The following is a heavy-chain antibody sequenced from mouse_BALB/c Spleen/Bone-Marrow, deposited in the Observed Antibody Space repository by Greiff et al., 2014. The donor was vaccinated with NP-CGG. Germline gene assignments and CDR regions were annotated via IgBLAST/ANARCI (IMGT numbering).Heavy chain of an antibody. D-gene: IGHD1-1*01. CDR1: GYTFTTYT. CDR3: AIRYYAMDY. CDR2: IIPSSGYT. V-gene: IGHV1-4*01. J-gene: IGHJ4*01. Sequence: QVQLQQPGAELARPGASVKMSCKASGYTFTTYTIHWMKQRPGQGLEWIGYIIPSSGYTNYNQKFKDKATLTADKSSSTAYMQLSSLTPEDSAVYYCAIRYYAMDYWGQGTSVAVSS.